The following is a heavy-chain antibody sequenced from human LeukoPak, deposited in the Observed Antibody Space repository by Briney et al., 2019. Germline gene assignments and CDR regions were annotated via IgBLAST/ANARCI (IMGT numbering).Heavy chain of an antibody. D-gene: IGHD2-8*01. CDR1: GYTFTSYG. CDR3: ARDQGVYERGLIDY. CDR2: ISAYNGNT. V-gene: IGHV1-18*01. J-gene: IGHJ4*02. Sequence: GASVKVSCRASGYTFTSYGISWVRQAPGQGLEWMGWISAYNGNTNYAQKLQGRVTMTTDTSTSTAYMELRSLRSDDTAVYYCARDQGVYERGLIDYWGQGTLVTVSS.